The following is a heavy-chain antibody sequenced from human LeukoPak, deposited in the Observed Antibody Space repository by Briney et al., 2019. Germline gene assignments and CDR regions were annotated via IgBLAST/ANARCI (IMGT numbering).Heavy chain of an antibody. Sequence: SETLSLTCTVSGGSISSYYWSWIRQPAGKELEWIGRIYTSGSTNYNPSLKSRVTMSVDTSKNQFSLKLSSVTAADTAVYYCARDRDYYGSRSYRCYFDYWGQGTLVTVSS. CDR2: IYTSGST. CDR1: GGSISSYY. CDR3: ARDRDYYGSRSYRCYFDY. D-gene: IGHD3-10*01. V-gene: IGHV4-4*07. J-gene: IGHJ4*02.